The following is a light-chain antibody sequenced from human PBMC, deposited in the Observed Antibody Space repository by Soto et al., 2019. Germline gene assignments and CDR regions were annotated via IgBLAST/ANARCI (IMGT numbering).Light chain of an antibody. CDR1: QSVSSY. V-gene: IGKV3-11*01. CDR2: DAS. Sequence: EIVLTQSPATLSLSPGERATLSCRASQSVSSYLAWYQQTPGQAPRLLIYDASNRATGIPARFSGSGSGTDFTLTISGLEPEDFAIYYCQQRSNWPPVTFGGGTKVEIK. J-gene: IGKJ4*01. CDR3: QQRSNWPPVT.